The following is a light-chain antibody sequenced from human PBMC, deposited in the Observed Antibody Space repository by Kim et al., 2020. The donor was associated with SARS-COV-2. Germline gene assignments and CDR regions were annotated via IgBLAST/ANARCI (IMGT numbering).Light chain of an antibody. CDR3: QHYNGYPMYT. CDR2: RAS. V-gene: IGKV1-5*03. J-gene: IGKJ2*01. CDR1: QTINSW. Sequence: DIQMTQSPSTLSASVGDRVTITCRASQTINSWLAWYQQKPGKAPKLLIYRASTLESGVPSRFSGSGSGTEFTLTISSLQPDDFATYYCQHYNGYPMYTFGQGTKLEI.